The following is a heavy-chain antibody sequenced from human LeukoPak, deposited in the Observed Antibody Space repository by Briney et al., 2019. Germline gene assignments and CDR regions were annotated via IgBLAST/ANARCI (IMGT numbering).Heavy chain of an antibody. CDR3: ARQVVYYYDSSGSSYAFDI. J-gene: IGHJ3*02. D-gene: IGHD3-22*01. CDR2: IYYSGAT. CDR1: GGSISSSSFY. Sequence: SETLSLTCTVSGGSISSSSFYWGWIRQPPGKGLEWIGSIYYSGATYYNPSLKSRVTISVDTSNNQFSLKLSPMTAADTVVYYCARQVVYYYDSSGSSYAFDIWGQGTMVTVSS. V-gene: IGHV4-39*01.